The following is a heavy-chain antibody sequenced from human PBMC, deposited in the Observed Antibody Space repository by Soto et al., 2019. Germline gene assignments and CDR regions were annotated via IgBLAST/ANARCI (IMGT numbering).Heavy chain of an antibody. D-gene: IGHD7-27*01. CDR2: IYPTGEK. CDR3: ARILSGAFDH. V-gene: IGHV2-26*01. CDR1: AFSVSGTGMG. Sequence: QVTLKESGPVLVKPTETLTLTCTVSAFSVSGTGMGVSWIRQPPGKALEWLAHIYPTGEKFYSTSLKSRLTISNDTSESQVVLTLTNMDPAETATYYCARILSGAFDHWGQGTLVTVSS. J-gene: IGHJ4*02.